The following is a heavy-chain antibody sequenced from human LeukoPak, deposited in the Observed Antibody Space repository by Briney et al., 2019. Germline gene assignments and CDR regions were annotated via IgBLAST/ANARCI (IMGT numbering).Heavy chain of an antibody. Sequence: GGSLRLSCAASGFTFSSYAMSWVRQAPGKGLEWVSYISGSSSTIYYADSVKGRFTVSRDNAKNSLFLQMNSLRAEDTAVFYCARAGTGDQAFDYWGQGTLVTVSS. D-gene: IGHD7-27*01. CDR3: ARAGTGDQAFDY. CDR1: GFTFSSYA. J-gene: IGHJ4*02. CDR2: ISGSSSTI. V-gene: IGHV3-48*01.